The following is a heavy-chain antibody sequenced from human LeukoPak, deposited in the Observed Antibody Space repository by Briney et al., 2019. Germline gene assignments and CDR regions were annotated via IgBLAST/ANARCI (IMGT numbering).Heavy chain of an antibody. Sequence: PSETLSLTCAVYGGSFSGYYWSWIRQPPGKGLEWIGEINHSGSTNYNPSLKSRVTISVDTSKNQFSLKLSSVTAADTAMYYCARDRGYCSGGSCYTGTYYFDYWGQGTLVTVSS. J-gene: IGHJ4*02. D-gene: IGHD2-15*01. CDR2: INHSGST. CDR3: ARDRGYCSGGSCYTGTYYFDY. CDR1: GGSFSGYY. V-gene: IGHV4-34*01.